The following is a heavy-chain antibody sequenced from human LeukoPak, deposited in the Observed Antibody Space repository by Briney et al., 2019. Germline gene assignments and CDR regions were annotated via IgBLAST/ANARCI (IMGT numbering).Heavy chain of an antibody. V-gene: IGHV1-3*01. J-gene: IGHJ5*02. D-gene: IGHD6-13*01. CDR2: INAGNGNT. CDR3: ARSSWRVAAAGTDWFDP. Sequence: ASVKVSRKASGYTFTSYAMHWVRQAPGQRLEWMGWINAGNGNTKYSQKFQGRVTITRDTSASTAYMELSSLRSEDTAVYYCARSSWRVAAAGTDWFDPWGQGTLVTVSS. CDR1: GYTFTSYA.